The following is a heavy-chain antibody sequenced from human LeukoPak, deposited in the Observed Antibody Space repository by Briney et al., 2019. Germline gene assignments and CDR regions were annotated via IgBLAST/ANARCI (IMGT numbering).Heavy chain of an antibody. CDR1: GFTFSTYG. CDR2: FRYDGSNT. Sequence: GGSLRLSCVGSGFTFSTYGVQWVRQTPDKGLEWVAYFRYDGSNTYYADSVKGRFTVSRDNSKNTVYLQMHSLRREDTAVYYCAKEPTQYYDFWTGYRPFVDYWGHGTLVTVSS. J-gene: IGHJ4*01. D-gene: IGHD3-3*01. V-gene: IGHV3-30*02. CDR3: AKEPTQYYDFWTGYRPFVDY.